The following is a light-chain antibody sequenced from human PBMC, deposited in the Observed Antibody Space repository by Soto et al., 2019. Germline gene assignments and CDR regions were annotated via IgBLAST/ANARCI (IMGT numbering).Light chain of an antibody. J-gene: IGKJ1*01. Sequence: DLQMTQSPSTLSASVGDRVTITCRASQSISDWLAWYQQQPGKAPKLLIYKASSLESGVPSRFSGSGSGTDFTLTISSLQPDDFAPYYCQQYNSYSRTFGQGTKVQV. CDR3: QQYNSYSRT. V-gene: IGKV1-5*03. CDR2: KAS. CDR1: QSISDW.